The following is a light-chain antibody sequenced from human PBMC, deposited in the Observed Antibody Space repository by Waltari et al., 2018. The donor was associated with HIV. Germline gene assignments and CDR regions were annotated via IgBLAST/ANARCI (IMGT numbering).Light chain of an antibody. J-gene: IGKJ1*01. CDR1: HSILYNSNNNSY. V-gene: IGKV4-1*01. CDR3: QQYCSTPPT. Sequence: DIVLTQSPDSLAVSVGERATVNFRSTHSILYNSNNNSYLGGYQQKPGQPPKLLIYWASTLASGTAELFTGGGAGTEFALTISSVQAEDAAVYYCQQYCSTPPTFGQGTKV. CDR2: WAS.